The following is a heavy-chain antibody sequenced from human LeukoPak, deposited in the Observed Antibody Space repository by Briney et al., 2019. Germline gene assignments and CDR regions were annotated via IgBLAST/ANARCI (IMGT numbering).Heavy chain of an antibody. Sequence: GGSLRLSCAASGFTFSSYWMCWVRQAPGKGLEWVANIKQDGSEKYYVDSVKGRFTISRDNAKNSLYLQMNSLRAEDTAVYYCARDRVYSGYEIAAYWGQGTLVTVSS. CDR1: GFTFSSYW. J-gene: IGHJ4*02. V-gene: IGHV3-7*01. CDR2: IKQDGSEK. CDR3: ARDRVYSGYEIAAY. D-gene: IGHD5-12*01.